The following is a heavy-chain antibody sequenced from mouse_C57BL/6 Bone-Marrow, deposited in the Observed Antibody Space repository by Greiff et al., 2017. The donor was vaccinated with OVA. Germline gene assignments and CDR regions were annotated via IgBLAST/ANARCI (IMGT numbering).Heavy chain of an antibody. CDR3: AIYGYDGFWYFDV. CDR2: IWRGGST. J-gene: IGHJ1*03. CDR1: GFSLTSYG. V-gene: IGHV2-5*01. Sequence: VQLQESGPGLVQPSQSLSITCTVSGFSLTSYGVHWVRQSPGKGLEWLGVIWRGGSTDYNAAFMSRLSITKDNSKSQVFFKMNSLQADDTAIYYCAIYGYDGFWYFDVWGTGTTVTVSS. D-gene: IGHD2-2*01.